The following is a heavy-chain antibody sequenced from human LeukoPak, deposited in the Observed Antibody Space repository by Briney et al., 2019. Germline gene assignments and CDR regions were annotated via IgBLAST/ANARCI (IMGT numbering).Heavy chain of an antibody. D-gene: IGHD6-19*01. CDR2: ISGSGGST. Sequence: GGSLRLSCAASGFTFSSYAMSWVRQAPGKGLEWVSVISGSGGSTYYADSVKGRFTISRDNSKNTLYLQMNSLRAEDTAVYYCAKERELAVTGNYFDYWGQGTLVTVSS. CDR3: AKERELAVTGNYFDY. J-gene: IGHJ4*02. CDR1: GFTFSSYA. V-gene: IGHV3-23*01.